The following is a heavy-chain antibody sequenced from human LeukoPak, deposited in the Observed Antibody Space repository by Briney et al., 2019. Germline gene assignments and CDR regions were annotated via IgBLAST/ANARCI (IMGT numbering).Heavy chain of an antibody. Sequence: SETLSLTCAVYGGSFSGYYWSWIRQPPGKGLEWIGEINHSGSTNYNPSLKSRVTISVDTSKNQFSLKLSSVTAADTAVYYCARAKRWAAARSNWFDPWGQGTLVTVSS. CDR3: ARAKRWAAARSNWFDP. J-gene: IGHJ5*02. V-gene: IGHV4-34*01. CDR2: INHSGST. CDR1: GGSFSGYY. D-gene: IGHD6-6*01.